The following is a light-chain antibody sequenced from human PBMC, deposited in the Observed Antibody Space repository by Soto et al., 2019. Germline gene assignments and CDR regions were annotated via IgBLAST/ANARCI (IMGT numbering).Light chain of an antibody. V-gene: IGLV2-23*01. CDR2: EDT. Sequence: QSALTQSASVSGSPGQSITISCTGTSSDVGNYNLVSWYQHHPGKAPKLIIYEDTKRPSGVSNRFSGSKSGNTASLTLSGLQAEDEADYYCCSYASSNTLLFGGGTKVTVL. J-gene: IGLJ2*01. CDR1: SSDVGNYNL. CDR3: CSYASSNTLL.